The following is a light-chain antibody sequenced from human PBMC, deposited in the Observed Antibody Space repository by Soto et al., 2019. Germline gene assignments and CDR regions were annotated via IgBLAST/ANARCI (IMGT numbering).Light chain of an antibody. CDR1: NIGRKN. V-gene: IGLV3-9*01. Sequence: SYELTQPLSVSVALGQTARIXXGGNNIGRKNVHWYQQKPGQAPVVVMYRDSNRPSGIPERFSGSNSGNTATLTISRAQAGDEADYYCQVWDSSTGEVFGTGTKVTVL. CDR3: QVWDSSTGEV. CDR2: RDS. J-gene: IGLJ1*01.